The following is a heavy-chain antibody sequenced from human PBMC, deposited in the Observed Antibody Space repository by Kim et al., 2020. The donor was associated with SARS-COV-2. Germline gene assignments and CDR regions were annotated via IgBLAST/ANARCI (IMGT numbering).Heavy chain of an antibody. D-gene: IGHD3-10*01. V-gene: IGHV3-7*03. J-gene: IGHJ4*02. CDR3: AYGSGII. CDR1: TLTFSNTW. CDR2: IKREGSEK. Sequence: GGSLRLSCAASTLTFSNTWMSWVRQAPGKGLEWVANIKREGSEKYFVDSVKGRFTISKDDAKNSLYLQMNSLRAEDTAVYYCAYGSGIIWVQGTPVTVSS.